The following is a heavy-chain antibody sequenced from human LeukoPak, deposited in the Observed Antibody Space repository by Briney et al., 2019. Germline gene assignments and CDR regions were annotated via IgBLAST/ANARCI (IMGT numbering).Heavy chain of an antibody. V-gene: IGHV4-30-4*08. CDR3: AREAMAFDI. D-gene: IGHD2-21*01. CDR2: IYYSGST. Sequence: SETLSLTCIVSLGSISIGDYYWSWIRLPPGKGLEWIGYIYYSGSTYYNPSLKSRVTISVDTSKNQFSLKLSSVTAADTAVYYCAREAMAFDIWGQETMVTVST. CDR1: LGSISIGDYY. J-gene: IGHJ3*02.